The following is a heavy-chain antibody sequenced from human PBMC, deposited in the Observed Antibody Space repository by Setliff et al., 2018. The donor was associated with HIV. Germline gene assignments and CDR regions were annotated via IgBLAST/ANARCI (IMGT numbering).Heavy chain of an antibody. CDR1: GFIFGDYA. CDR2: VSYDGTKT. V-gene: IGHV3-30*04. J-gene: IGHJ4*02. Sequence: PGGSLRLSCAASGFIFGDYAIHCVRQAPGKGLEWVAAVSYDGTKTYYADSVKGRFTLSRDNSKDTAFLQMNSLTVEDTALYYCARENNFDYWVQGTLVTVSS. CDR3: ARENNFDY.